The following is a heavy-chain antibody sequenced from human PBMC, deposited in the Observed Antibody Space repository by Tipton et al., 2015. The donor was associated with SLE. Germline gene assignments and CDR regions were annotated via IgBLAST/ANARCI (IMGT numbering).Heavy chain of an antibody. J-gene: IGHJ4*02. CDR3: VKGRNVVTTGNFDF. V-gene: IGHV3-9*01. CDR2: ISWNSGDI. Sequence: SLRLSCAASGFIFGDYAMHWVRQAPGKGLEWVSGISWNSGDIGYADSVKGRFTITRDNAKNSLFLQMNSLRSEDTALYFCVKGRNVVTTGNFDFWGQGTLVTVSS. CDR1: GFIFGDYA. D-gene: IGHD4-17*01.